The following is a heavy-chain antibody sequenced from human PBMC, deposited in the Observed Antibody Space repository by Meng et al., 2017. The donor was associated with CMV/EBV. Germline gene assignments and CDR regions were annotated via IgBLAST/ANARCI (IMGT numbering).Heavy chain of an antibody. Sequence: GGSLRLSCAASGFTFSSYAMHWVRQAPGKGLEWVAVISYDGSNKYYADSVKGRFTISRDNSKNTLYLQMNSLRAEDTAVYYCARATVNDFWSGSIVYYYYGMDVWGQGTTVTVSS. D-gene: IGHD3-3*01. V-gene: IGHV3-30-3*01. CDR2: ISYDGSNK. CDR3: ARATVNDFWSGSIVYYYYGMDV. J-gene: IGHJ6*02. CDR1: GFTFSSYA.